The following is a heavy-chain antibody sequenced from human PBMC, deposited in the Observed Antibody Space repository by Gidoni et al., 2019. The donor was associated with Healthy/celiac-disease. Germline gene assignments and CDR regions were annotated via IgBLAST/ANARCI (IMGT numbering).Heavy chain of an antibody. CDR3: AKGEPVVVNVGY. CDR1: GLPFSSYA. CDR2: ISGSGGST. D-gene: IGHD3-22*01. V-gene: IGHV3-23*01. Sequence: EGQLLESGGGLVQPGGSLRLSCAASGLPFSSYAMSWVRQAPGKGLEWVSAISGSGGSTYYADSVKGRFTISRDNSKNTLYLQMNSLRAEDTAVYYCAKGEPVVVNVGYWGQGTLVTVSS. J-gene: IGHJ4*02.